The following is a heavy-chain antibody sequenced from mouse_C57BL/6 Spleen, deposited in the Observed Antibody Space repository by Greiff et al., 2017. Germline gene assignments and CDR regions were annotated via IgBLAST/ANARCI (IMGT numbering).Heavy chain of an antibody. CDR2: IYPGSGST. J-gene: IGHJ2*01. CDR3: ARTDLRGDY. CDR1: GYTFTSYW. V-gene: IGHV1-55*01. Sequence: QVQLQQPGAELVKPGASVKMSCKASGYTFTSYWITWVKQRPGQGLEWIGDIYPGSGSTNYNEKFKSKATLTADKSSSTAYMQLSSLTSEDSAVYFCARTDLRGDYWGQGTTLTVSS.